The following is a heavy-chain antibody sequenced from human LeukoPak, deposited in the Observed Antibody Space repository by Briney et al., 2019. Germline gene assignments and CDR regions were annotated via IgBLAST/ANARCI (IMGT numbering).Heavy chain of an antibody. CDR1: GYAFTSYG. Sequence: ASVTVSCTASGYAFTSYGISWVRQAPGQGLEWMGWISAYNGNTNYAQKLQGRVTMTTDTSTSTAYMELRSLRSDDTAVYYCARVGGSYTMTNGMDVWGQGTTVTVSS. V-gene: IGHV1-18*01. D-gene: IGHD1-26*01. CDR2: ISAYNGNT. J-gene: IGHJ6*02. CDR3: ARVGGSYTMTNGMDV.